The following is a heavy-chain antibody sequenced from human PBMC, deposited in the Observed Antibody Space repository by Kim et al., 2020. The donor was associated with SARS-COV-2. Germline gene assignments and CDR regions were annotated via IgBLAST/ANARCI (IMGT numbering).Heavy chain of an antibody. J-gene: IGHJ5*02. CDR2: IYYTGNT. CDR3: ARHSRTGTEWFDP. CDR1: GVSISSRSYH. D-gene: IGHD1-1*01. Sequence: SETLSLTCTVSGVSISSRSYHWAWLRQPPGKGLEWIATIYYTGNTYYNPSLRSRVTISIDTSNNQFSLKMNSVTAADTAVYYCARHSRTGTEWFDPWGQGALVTVSS. V-gene: IGHV4-39*01.